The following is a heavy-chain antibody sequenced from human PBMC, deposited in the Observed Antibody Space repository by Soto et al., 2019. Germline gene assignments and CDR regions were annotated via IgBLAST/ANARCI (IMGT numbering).Heavy chain of an antibody. CDR1: GGTFSSYA. CDR3: ARLVEDYYDSSGYYFDP. J-gene: IGHJ5*02. Sequence: QVQLVQSGAEVKKPGSSVTVSCKASGGTFSSYAISWVRQAPGQRLEWMGGIIPIFGTANYAQKFQGRVTITADKSTSTAYMELSSLRSEDTAVYYCARLVEDYYDSSGYYFDPWCQGTLVTVSS. V-gene: IGHV1-69*06. D-gene: IGHD3-22*01. CDR2: IIPIFGTA.